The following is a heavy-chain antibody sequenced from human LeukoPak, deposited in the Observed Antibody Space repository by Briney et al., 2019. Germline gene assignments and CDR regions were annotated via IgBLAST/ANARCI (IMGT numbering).Heavy chain of an antibody. CDR2: IYHSGST. J-gene: IGHJ4*02. CDR3: ARAPWGDYVDY. Sequence: PSETLSLTCAVSGGSISSSNWWRWVRPPPGKGLEWIGEIYHSGSTNYNPSLKSRVTISVDTSKNQFSLKLSSVTAADTAVYYCARAPWGDYVDYWGQGTLVTVSS. CDR1: GGSISSSNW. D-gene: IGHD3-16*01. V-gene: IGHV4-4*02.